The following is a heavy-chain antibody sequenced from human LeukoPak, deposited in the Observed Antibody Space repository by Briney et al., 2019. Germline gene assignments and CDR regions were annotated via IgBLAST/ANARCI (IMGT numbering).Heavy chain of an antibody. J-gene: IGHJ4*02. D-gene: IGHD5-18*01. CDR1: GFPFRRCE. V-gene: IGHV3-48*03. Sequence: SLRVSCAASGFPFRRCEINWVGQAPGMGLDRDSYTSSRGSNIYYADPVKGTFTISRDNAKNSLYLQMNSLRAKDPAVYYCASDVDTATFDYWGQGTLVTVSS. CDR2: TSSRGSNI. CDR3: ASDVDTATFDY.